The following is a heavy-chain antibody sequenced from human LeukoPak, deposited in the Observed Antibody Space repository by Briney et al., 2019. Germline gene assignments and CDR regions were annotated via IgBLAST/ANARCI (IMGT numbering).Heavy chain of an antibody. CDR1: GFTFSSYA. J-gene: IGHJ5*02. V-gene: IGHV3-23*01. D-gene: IGHD3-10*01. CDR3: AKDLAMVRGVIINGAPRFDP. CDR2: ISGSGGST. Sequence: GGSLRLSCAASGFTFSSYAMSWVRQAPGKGLEWVSAISGSGGSTYYADSVKGRFTISRDNSKNTLYLQMNSLRAEDTAVYYCAKDLAMVRGVIINGAPRFDPWGQGTLVTVSS.